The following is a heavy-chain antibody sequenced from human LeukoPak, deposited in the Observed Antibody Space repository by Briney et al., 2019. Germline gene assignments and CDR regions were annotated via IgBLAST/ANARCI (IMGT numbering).Heavy chain of an antibody. D-gene: IGHD5-18*01. Sequence: ASVKVSCKASGGTFSSYAISWVRQAPGQGLEWMGWINPNSGGTNYAQKFQGRVTMTRDTSISTAYMELSRLRSDDTAVYYCARDAGYSYGRPLDYWGQGTLVTVSS. V-gene: IGHV1-2*02. CDR1: GGTFSSYA. CDR2: INPNSGGT. J-gene: IGHJ4*02. CDR3: ARDAGYSYGRPLDY.